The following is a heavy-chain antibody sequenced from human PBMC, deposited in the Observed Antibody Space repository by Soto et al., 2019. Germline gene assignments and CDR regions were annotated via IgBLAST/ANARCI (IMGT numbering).Heavy chain of an antibody. Sequence: PGGSLRLSCAASGFTFSSYEMNWVRQAPGKGLEWVSYISSSGSTIYYADSVKGRFTISRDNAKNSLYLQMNSLRAEDTAVYYCARATRDGYNFLYYYYGMDVWGQGTTVTVSS. V-gene: IGHV3-48*03. D-gene: IGHD5-12*01. CDR1: GFTFSSYE. CDR2: ISSSGSTI. J-gene: IGHJ6*02. CDR3: ARATRDGYNFLYYYYGMDV.